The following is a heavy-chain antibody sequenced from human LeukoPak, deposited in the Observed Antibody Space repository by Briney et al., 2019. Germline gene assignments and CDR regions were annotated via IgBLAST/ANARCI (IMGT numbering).Heavy chain of an antibody. CDR1: GFTFSNYG. Sequence: GGSLRLSCAASGFTFSNYGMTWVRQAPGKGLEWVSLISGGTGNTYYADSVKGRFTVSRDNSKNTLFLQMNSLRAEDTAVYYCAKDGGLWVSAHWGDSWGRGTLVTVSS. V-gene: IGHV3-23*01. CDR3: AKDGGLWVSAHWGDS. CDR2: ISGGTGNT. J-gene: IGHJ4*02. D-gene: IGHD7-27*01.